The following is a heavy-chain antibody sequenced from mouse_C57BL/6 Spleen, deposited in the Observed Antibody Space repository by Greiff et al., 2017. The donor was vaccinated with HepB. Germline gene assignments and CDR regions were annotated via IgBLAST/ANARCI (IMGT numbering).Heavy chain of an antibody. D-gene: IGHD1-1*01. CDR1: GYTFTSYW. CDR3: ARRNYGSSWYFDV. V-gene: IGHV1-50*01. Sequence: QVQLQQPGAELVKPGASVKLSCKASGYTFTSYWMQWVKQRPGQGLEWIGEIDPSDSYTNYNQKFKGKATLPVDTSSSTAYMQLSSLTSEDSAVYYCARRNYGSSWYFDVWGTGTTVTVSS. CDR2: IDPSDSYT. J-gene: IGHJ1*03.